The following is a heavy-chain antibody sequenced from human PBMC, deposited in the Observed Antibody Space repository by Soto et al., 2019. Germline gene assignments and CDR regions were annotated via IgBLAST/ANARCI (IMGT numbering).Heavy chain of an antibody. CDR2: ISYSGST. Sequence: PSVTLSLSRTVVCGTIGSGGCCLRWIRQHSGTGLERIGHISYSGSTYYNTSLKRRVTISVDPSRNQFSLTVNSVTAADAAVYYCARGVLHWRQGTLVTVSS. CDR1: CGTIGSGGCC. CDR3: ARGVLH. V-gene: IGHV4-31*02. J-gene: IGHJ4*01.